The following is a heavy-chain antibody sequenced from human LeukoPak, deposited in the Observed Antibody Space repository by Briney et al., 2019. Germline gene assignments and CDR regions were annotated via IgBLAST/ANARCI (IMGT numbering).Heavy chain of an antibody. CDR2: ITPSGT. D-gene: IGHD1-26*01. V-gene: IGHV1-46*01. CDR1: GYTLTSTC. J-gene: IGHJ4*02. CDR3: ARDLWQYSGIYSRSRIYYFDS. Sequence: ASVKLSCKASGYTLTSTCMHWVRQAPGQGLEWMGIITPSGTSYAQKFQGRVTMTRDMSTSTVYMELSSLRSEDTAVYYCARDLWQYSGIYSRSRIYYFDSWGQGTLVTVSS.